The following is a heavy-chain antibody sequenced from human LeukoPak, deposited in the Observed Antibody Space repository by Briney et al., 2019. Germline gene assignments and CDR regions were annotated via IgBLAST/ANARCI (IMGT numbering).Heavy chain of an antibody. CDR2: IRPTGGNT. CDR1: GYIFTSHY. D-gene: IGHD6-25*01. J-gene: IGHJ4*02. CDR3: VREAAESYFFDY. Sequence: GASVKVSCKASGYIFTSHYMHWVRQAPGQGLEWMGIIRPTGGNTDFTQKFQGRVTLTRDVSTSTVYMELSSLTSDDPAVYYCVREAAESYFFDYWGQGTLVTVSS. V-gene: IGHV1-46*01.